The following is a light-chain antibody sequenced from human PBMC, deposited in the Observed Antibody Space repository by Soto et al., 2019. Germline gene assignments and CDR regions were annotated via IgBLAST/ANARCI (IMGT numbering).Light chain of an antibody. CDR3: QQYGSPPWT. CDR2: DAS. J-gene: IGKJ1*01. Sequence: EIVLTQSPGTLSLSPGERATLSCRASQSVSSSYLAWYQQKPGQAPRLLIYDASTRATGITDRISGSGSGTELTLTISRLEPEDFAVYYCQQYGSPPWTFGQGTRVEIK. V-gene: IGKV3-20*01. CDR1: QSVSSSY.